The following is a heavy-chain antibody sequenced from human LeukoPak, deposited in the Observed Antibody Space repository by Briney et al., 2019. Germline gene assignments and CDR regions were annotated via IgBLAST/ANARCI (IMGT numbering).Heavy chain of an antibody. CDR1: GFTFDDYA. D-gene: IGHD3-22*01. CDR2: ISWNSGSI. J-gene: IGHJ4*02. CDR3: AIALDYYDSSGYDY. Sequence: GGSLRLSCAASGFTFDDYAMHWVRHAPGKGLEWVSGISWNSGSIGYADSVKGRFTISRDDAKNSLYLQMNSLRAEDTALYYCAIALDYYDSSGYDYWGQGTLVTVSS. V-gene: IGHV3-9*01.